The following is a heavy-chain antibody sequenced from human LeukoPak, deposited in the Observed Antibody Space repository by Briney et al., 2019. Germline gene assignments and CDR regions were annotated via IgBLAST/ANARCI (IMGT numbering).Heavy chain of an antibody. CDR2: ISAYNGNT. V-gene: IGHV1-18*01. D-gene: IGHD3-10*01. CDR1: GYTFTSYG. CDR3: ARDTLWFGELLWDGGWFDP. J-gene: IGHJ5*02. Sequence: GASVKVSCKASGYTFTSYGISWVRQAPGQGLEWMGWISAYNGNTNYAQKLQGRVTITRDTSASTAYMELSSLRSEDTAVYYCARDTLWFGELLWDGGWFDPWGQGTLVTVSS.